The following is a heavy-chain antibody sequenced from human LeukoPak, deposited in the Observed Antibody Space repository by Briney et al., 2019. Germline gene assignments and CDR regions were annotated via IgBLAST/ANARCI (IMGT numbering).Heavy chain of an antibody. V-gene: IGHV3-23*05. CDR2: IYTNGRDT. CDR3: AKEPYSGSQLLDY. Sequence: GGSLRLSCAASGFVFRSYGMNWVRQAPGKGLEWVSGIYTNGRDTRYADSVKGRFTISRDNSKNTLYLQMHSLRAEDTAVYYCAKEPYSGSQLLDYWGQGTLVTVSS. J-gene: IGHJ4*02. CDR1: GFVFRSYG. D-gene: IGHD1-26*01.